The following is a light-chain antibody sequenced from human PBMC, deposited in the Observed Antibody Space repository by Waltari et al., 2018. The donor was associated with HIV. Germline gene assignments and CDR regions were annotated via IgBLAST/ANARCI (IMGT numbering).Light chain of an antibody. CDR3: QSYDTTNHLI. V-gene: IGLV6-57*04. Sequence: FMLTQPHSMSASPGTTVTISCTRRSGTIASNPVPWYQHRPGGAPTTVVFEATQRPSGVPERFSGSIDSSSNSASLTISGLKTEDEADYYCQSYDTTNHLIFGGGTKVTVL. CDR2: EAT. J-gene: IGLJ2*01. CDR1: SGTIASNP.